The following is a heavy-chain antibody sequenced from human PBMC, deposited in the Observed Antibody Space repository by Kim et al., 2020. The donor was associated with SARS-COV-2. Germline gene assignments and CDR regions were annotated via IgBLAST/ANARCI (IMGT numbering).Heavy chain of an antibody. CDR3: ARGRISTVDYFDY. CDR1: SGSITSFY. D-gene: IGHD1-20*01. V-gene: IGHV4-59*01. J-gene: IGHJ4*02. Sequence: SETLSLTCTLSSGSITSFYWSWIRQPPGKGLEWIGYIYYSGSTNYNPSLHSRVTISLDTSKNQFSLKLSSVTAADTAVYYCARGRISTVDYFDYLGQGTL. CDR2: IYYSGST.